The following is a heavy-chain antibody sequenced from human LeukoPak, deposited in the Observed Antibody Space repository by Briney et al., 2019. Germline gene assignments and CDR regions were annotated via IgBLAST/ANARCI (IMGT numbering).Heavy chain of an antibody. CDR3: ARAVAAYFDY. D-gene: IGHD2-15*01. CDR1: GFTFSIYG. CDR2: VSYDGADK. J-gene: IGHJ4*02. Sequence: GGSLRLSCAASGFTFSIYGMHWVRQAPGKGLEWVALVSYDGADKYYPDSVKGRFTISRDNSKNTLYLQMNSLRAEDTAVYYCARAVAAYFDYWGQGTLVTVSS. V-gene: IGHV3-30*03.